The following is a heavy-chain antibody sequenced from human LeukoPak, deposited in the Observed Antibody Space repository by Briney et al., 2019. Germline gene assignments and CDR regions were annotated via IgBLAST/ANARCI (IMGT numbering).Heavy chain of an antibody. Sequence: ASAKVSCKASGYTFSGYYLHWVRQAPGQGLEWMGWINPNTGGTNYAQKFQGRVTMTGDTSISTAYMELSSLRSDDTAVYYCAREPSGSLDYWGQGTLVTVSS. CDR2: INPNTGGT. V-gene: IGHV1-2*02. D-gene: IGHD1-26*01. J-gene: IGHJ4*02. CDR1: GYTFSGYY. CDR3: AREPSGSLDY.